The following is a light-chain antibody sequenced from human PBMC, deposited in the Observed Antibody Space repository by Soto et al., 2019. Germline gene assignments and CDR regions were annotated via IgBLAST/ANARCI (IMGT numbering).Light chain of an antibody. V-gene: IGKV2-28*01. CDR3: MQALQTPFT. CDR2: LAT. J-gene: IGKJ4*01. CDR1: RSLLQTNGNTY. Sequence: DIVIPQSPLSLPVTPGEPASISCRSSRSLLQTNGNTYLDWYLQKPGQSPQLLISLATNRASGVPDRFSGSGSGTDFTLQISRVEAEDVGVYYCMQALQTPFTFGGGTKVDIK.